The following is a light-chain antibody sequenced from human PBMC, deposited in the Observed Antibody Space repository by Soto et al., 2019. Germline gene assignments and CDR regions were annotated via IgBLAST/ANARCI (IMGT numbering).Light chain of an antibody. CDR1: SSDVGDYNY. CDR2: GVT. J-gene: IGLJ1*01. V-gene: IGLV2-14*03. CDR3: SSFTSNRIYV. Sequence: QSALTQPASVSGSPGQSITISCTGTSSDVGDYNYVSWYQQHPGKAPRLLIHGVTTRPSGISDRFSASKSGLTASLTISGLQPEDEADYYCSSFTSNRIYVFGPGTKVTVL.